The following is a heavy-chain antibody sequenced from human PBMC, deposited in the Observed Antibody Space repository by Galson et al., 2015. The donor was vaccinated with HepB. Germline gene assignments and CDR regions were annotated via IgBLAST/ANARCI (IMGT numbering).Heavy chain of an antibody. CDR3: ARDLEGTTVNGPPWFDP. Sequence: SLRLSCAASGFTFSSYSMNWVRQAPGKGLEWVSSISSSSSYIYYADSVKGRFTISRDNAKNTLYLQMNSLRAEDTAVYYCARDLEGTTVNGPPWFDPWGQGTLVTVSS. CDR1: GFTFSSYS. D-gene: IGHD4-17*01. CDR2: ISSSSSYI. V-gene: IGHV3-21*01. J-gene: IGHJ5*02.